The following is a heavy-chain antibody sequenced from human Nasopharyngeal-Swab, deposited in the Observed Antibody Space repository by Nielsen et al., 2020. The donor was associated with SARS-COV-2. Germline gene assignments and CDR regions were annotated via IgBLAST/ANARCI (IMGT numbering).Heavy chain of an antibody. CDR1: GFTFSSYG. V-gene: IGHV3-30*18. Sequence: GESLKISCEASGFTFSSYGMHWVRQAPGKGLEWVALISYDGSNKYYADSVKGRFTISRDNSKNTLYLQMNSLRAEDTAVYYCAKVYGGSEFDPWGQGTLVTVSS. D-gene: IGHD4-23*01. J-gene: IGHJ5*02. CDR2: ISYDGSNK. CDR3: AKVYGGSEFDP.